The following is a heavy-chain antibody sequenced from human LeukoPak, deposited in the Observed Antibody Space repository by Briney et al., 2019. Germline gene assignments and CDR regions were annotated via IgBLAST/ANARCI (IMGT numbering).Heavy chain of an antibody. CDR1: GYTFSSYD. Sequence: GASVKVSCKASGYTFSSYDINWVRQATGQGLEWMGWMNPNSGNTGYAQKFQGRVTITRNTSISTAYMELSSLRSEDTAVYYCAKAKAATFDAFDIWGQGTMVTVSS. J-gene: IGHJ3*02. CDR2: MNPNSGNT. V-gene: IGHV1-8*03. D-gene: IGHD2-15*01. CDR3: AKAKAATFDAFDI.